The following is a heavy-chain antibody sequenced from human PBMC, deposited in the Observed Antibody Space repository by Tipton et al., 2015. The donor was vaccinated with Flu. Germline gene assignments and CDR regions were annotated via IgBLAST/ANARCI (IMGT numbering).Heavy chain of an antibody. CDR2: IHRAGNT. Sequence: TLSLTCSVSGDSMGSRYYWGWIRQAPGKGLEWIANIHRAGNTYYNPSLESRVTISLDTSRNQFSLNLDSVTAADTAVYYCARLSGVPVNKDWYFDLWGRGTLVTVSS. CDR3: ARLSGVPVNKDWYFDL. D-gene: IGHD3-10*02. CDR1: GDSMGSRYY. J-gene: IGHJ2*01. V-gene: IGHV4-38-2*01.